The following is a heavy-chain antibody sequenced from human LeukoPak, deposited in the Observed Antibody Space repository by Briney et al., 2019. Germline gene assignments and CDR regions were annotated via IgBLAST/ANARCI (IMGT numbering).Heavy chain of an antibody. CDR1: GFTFSSYG. J-gene: IGHJ4*02. CDR3: AREGNYYDSSGYYTGYFDY. D-gene: IGHD3-22*01. Sequence: GGSLRLSCAASGFTFSSYGMHWVRQAPGKGLEWVAVIWYDGSNKYYADSLKGRFTISRDNSKNTLYLQMNSLRAEDTAVYYCAREGNYYDSSGYYTGYFDYWGQGTLVTVSS. CDR2: IWYDGSNK. V-gene: IGHV3-33*01.